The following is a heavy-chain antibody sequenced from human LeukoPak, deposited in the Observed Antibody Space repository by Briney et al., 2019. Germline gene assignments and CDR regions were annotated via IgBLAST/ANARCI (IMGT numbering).Heavy chain of an antibody. D-gene: IGHD6-19*01. V-gene: IGHV3-7*03. CDR1: GFTFSEYW. CDR2: INQDASEK. Sequence: GGSLRLSCAASGFTFSEYWMSWVRQAPGKGLEWVANINQDASEKNYVDSVKGRFTISRDNAKNSLYLQMNSLRAEDTAVYYCAKNGYSSGWRDAFDFWGQGTMVTVSS. J-gene: IGHJ3*01. CDR3: AKNGYSSGWRDAFDF.